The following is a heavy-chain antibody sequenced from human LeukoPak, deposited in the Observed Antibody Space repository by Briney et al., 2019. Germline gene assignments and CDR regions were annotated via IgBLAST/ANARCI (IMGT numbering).Heavy chain of an antibody. D-gene: IGHD3-10*01. CDR1: GGSIRGYY. V-gene: IGHV4-59*01. Sequence: SETLSLTCNVSGGSIRGYYWSWIRQPPGKGLEWIGYIYSSGSSNYNPSLKSRVTMSVDTSKNQFSLKVSSVTAADTAVYYCARVFDSGSQAYFYYMDVWGKGTTVTISS. CDR3: ARVFDSGSQAYFYYMDV. CDR2: IYSSGSS. J-gene: IGHJ6*03.